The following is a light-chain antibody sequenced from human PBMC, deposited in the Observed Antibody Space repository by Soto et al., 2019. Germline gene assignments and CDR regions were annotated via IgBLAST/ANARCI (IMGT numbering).Light chain of an antibody. J-gene: IGLJ1*01. CDR3: KSYAGSNTYV. CDR1: KKDVGFYDF. CDR2: EVV. Sequence: QSALTQPPSASGYPGQSVTISCTGTKKDVGFYDFVSWYQHQPGKAPRLIIYEVVQRPSGVPDRFSGSKSGNTAYLTVSGLQAADEAEYFCKSYAGSNTYVFGSGTKLTVL. V-gene: IGLV2-8*01.